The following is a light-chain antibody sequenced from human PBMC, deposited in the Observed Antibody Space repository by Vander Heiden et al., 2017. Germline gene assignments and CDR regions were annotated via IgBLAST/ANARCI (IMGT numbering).Light chain of an antibody. CDR1: QSLVHSDGNAY. CDR3: MQGTHWPYT. J-gene: IGKJ2*01. Sequence: VVLTLSPLSRSATLGQPPSISCRSSQSLVHSDGNAYLIWFQQRPGLSPRSLFVNISHRDSGVPDRFSGSGSGTDFTLTLSRVEAEDIGVYYCMQGTHWPYTFGQGTKLEIK. CDR2: NIS. V-gene: IGKV2-30*02.